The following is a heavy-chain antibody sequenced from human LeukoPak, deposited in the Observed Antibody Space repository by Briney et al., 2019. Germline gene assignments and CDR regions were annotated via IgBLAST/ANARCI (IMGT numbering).Heavy chain of an antibody. Sequence: GGSLRLSCAASGFTFSSYSMNWVRQAPGKGLEWVSSISSSSSYIYYADSVKGRFTISRDNAKNSLYLQTNSLRAEDTAVYYCARELGYSYGSSNYWGQGTLVTVSS. CDR2: ISSSSSYI. J-gene: IGHJ4*02. CDR1: GFTFSSYS. D-gene: IGHD5-18*01. V-gene: IGHV3-21*01. CDR3: ARELGYSYGSSNY.